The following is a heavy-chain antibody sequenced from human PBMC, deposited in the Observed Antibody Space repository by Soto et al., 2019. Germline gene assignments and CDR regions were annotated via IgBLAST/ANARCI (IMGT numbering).Heavy chain of an antibody. D-gene: IGHD2-15*01. Sequence: EVQLLESGGGLVQPGGSLRLSCAASGFTFSSYAMSWVRQAPGKGLEWVAAINSCGGSTYNADSVKGRFTISRDNSKKTLYLQMKSLRDEDTAVYYCALRERGCSGGSRFYLHWSYYSLDVWGKGTTVTVSS. CDR2: INSCGGST. CDR1: GFTFSSYA. V-gene: IGHV3-23*01. J-gene: IGHJ6*03. CDR3: ALRERGCSGGSRFYLHWSYYSLDV.